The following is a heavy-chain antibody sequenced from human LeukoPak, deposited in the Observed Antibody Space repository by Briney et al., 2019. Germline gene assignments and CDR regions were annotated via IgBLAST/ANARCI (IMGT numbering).Heavy chain of an antibody. CDR3: ARVGNGHFDY. CDR1: GGAISSYY. Sequence: SETLSLTCIVSGGAISSYYWSWIRQPPGKTLEWIGYVYYSGNTNYSPSLKSRLTISIDTSKNQFSLKLGSVTAADTAVYYCARVGNGHFDYWGQGTLVTVSS. D-gene: IGHD2-8*01. V-gene: IGHV4-59*01. CDR2: VYYSGNT. J-gene: IGHJ4*02.